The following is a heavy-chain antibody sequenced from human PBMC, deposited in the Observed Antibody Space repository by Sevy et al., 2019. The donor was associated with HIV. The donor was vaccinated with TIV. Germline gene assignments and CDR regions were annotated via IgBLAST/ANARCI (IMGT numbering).Heavy chain of an antibody. V-gene: IGHV3-73*01. CDR1: RSTFSVSA. CDR3: TTHPDNYDTSAYY. CDR2: IRGKNKNYAT. D-gene: IGHD3-16*01. J-gene: IGHJ4*02. Sequence: GGSLRLSCAASRSTFSVSAIHWVRQASGKGLEWVGRIRGKNKNYATAYAASVKGRFTISRDDSKNTAYLHLNSLRIEDMAVYYCTTHPDNYDTSAYYWGQGTLVTVSS.